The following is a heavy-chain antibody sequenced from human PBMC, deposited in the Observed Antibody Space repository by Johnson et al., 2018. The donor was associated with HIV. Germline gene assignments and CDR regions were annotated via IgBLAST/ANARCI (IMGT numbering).Heavy chain of an antibody. V-gene: IGHV3-7*01. J-gene: IGHJ3*02. Sequence: VQLVESGGGVVQPGRSLRLSCAASGFTFSSYWMSWVRQAPGKGLEWVANIKQDGSEKYYVDSVKGRVTISRDNAKNSLYLQMNSRRAEDTAVYYCARDLTSIAVAGTGAFDIWGQGTMVTVSS. CDR1: GFTFSSYW. CDR2: IKQDGSEK. CDR3: ARDLTSIAVAGTGAFDI. D-gene: IGHD6-19*01.